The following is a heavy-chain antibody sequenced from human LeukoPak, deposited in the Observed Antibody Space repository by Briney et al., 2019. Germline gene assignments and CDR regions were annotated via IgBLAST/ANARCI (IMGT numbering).Heavy chain of an antibody. V-gene: IGHV3-23*01. Sequence: GASLRLSCAASGFTFSNYAMNWVRQAPGKGLEWVSGISASGGNTYYADSVKGRFTTSRDNSKNTLYLQMHSLRAEDTAVYYCAKEYGDYGPDWFDPWGQGNLVTVSS. J-gene: IGHJ5*02. CDR1: GFTFSNYA. CDR2: ISASGGNT. D-gene: IGHD4-17*01. CDR3: AKEYGDYGPDWFDP.